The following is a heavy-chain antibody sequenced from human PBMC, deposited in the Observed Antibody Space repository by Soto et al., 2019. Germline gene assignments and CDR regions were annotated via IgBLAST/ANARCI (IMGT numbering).Heavy chain of an antibody. CDR2: ISWNSGSI. D-gene: IGHD1-26*01. J-gene: IGHJ4*02. CDR3: AKDTQRWELLGFDY. Sequence: GGSLRLSCAASGFTFDDYAMHWVRQAPGKGLEWVSGISWNSGSIGYADSVKGRFTISRDNAENSLYLQMNSLRAEDTALYYCAKDTQRWELLGFDYWGQGTLVTVSS. V-gene: IGHV3-9*01. CDR1: GFTFDDYA.